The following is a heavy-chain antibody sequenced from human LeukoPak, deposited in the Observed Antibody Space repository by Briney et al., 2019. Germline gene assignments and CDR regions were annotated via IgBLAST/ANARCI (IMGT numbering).Heavy chain of an antibody. D-gene: IGHD7-27*01. CDR1: GFSFSSYS. V-gene: IGHV3-48*01. Sequence: GGSLRLSCAASGFSFSSYSMNWVRQAPGKGLQWVSYISSGSSAIYYTDSVKGRFTITRDDAKNSVYLQMNSLRTEDTAVYYCGTGDPRFDYWGQGILVTVSS. CDR2: ISSGSSAI. J-gene: IGHJ4*02. CDR3: GTGDPRFDY.